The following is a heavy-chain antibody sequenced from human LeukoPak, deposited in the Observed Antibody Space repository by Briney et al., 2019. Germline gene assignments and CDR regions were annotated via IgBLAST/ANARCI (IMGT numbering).Heavy chain of an antibody. Sequence: ASVKVSCKASGYTFTSYYIHWVRQAPGQGLEWMGIINPSGGSTSYAQKFQGRVTMTRDTSTSTVYMELSSLRSEDTAVYYCAREGIAVASDYWGQGTLVTGSS. CDR2: INPSGGST. CDR3: AREGIAVASDY. D-gene: IGHD6-19*01. J-gene: IGHJ4*02. CDR1: GYTFTSYY. V-gene: IGHV1-46*01.